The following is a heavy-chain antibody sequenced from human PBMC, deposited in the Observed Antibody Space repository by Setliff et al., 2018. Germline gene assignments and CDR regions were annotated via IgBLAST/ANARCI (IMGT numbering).Heavy chain of an antibody. Sequence: PGGSLRLSCATSGFTFKSYAMIWVRQTPGKGLEWVAVIWDDGGNKYHADSVKGRFTISRDNSKNTLYLQMNSLRPEDTAVYYCAKGHYSSSSGWGQGTLVTVSS. CDR1: GFTFKSYA. V-gene: IGHV3-30*02. J-gene: IGHJ4*02. D-gene: IGHD6-6*01. CDR2: IWDDGGNK. CDR3: AKGHYSSSSG.